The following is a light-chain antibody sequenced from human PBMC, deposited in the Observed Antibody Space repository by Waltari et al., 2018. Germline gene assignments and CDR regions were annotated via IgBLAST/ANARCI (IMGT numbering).Light chain of an antibody. CDR3: ATWDNSLRNVV. Sequence: QSVLTQPPSVSAAPGQTVTISCSGRTPYIGNYYVSWYHQVPGEAPKLLIFDNNKRPSGIPDRFSASKSGTSATLGITGLQTGDEADYYCATWDNSLRNVVFGGGTKLTVL. CDR2: DNN. CDR1: TPYIGNYY. J-gene: IGLJ2*01. V-gene: IGLV1-51*01.